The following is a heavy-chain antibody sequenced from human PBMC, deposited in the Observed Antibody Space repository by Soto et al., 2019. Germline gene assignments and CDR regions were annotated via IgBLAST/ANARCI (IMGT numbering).Heavy chain of an antibody. D-gene: IGHD6-19*01. V-gene: IGHV3-23*01. CDR1: GFTFSSYA. CDR3: AKGAVVGADYSYGMDV. J-gene: IGHJ6*02. Sequence: PGGSLRLSCAASGFTFSSYAMSWVRQAPGKGLEWVSAISGSGGSTYYADSVKGRFTISRDNSKNTLYLQVNSLRAEDTAIYYCAKGAVVGADYSYGMDVWGQGTTVTVSS. CDR2: ISGSGGST.